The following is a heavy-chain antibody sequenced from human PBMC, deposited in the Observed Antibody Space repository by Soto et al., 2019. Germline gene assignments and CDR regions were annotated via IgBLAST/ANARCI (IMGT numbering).Heavy chain of an antibody. CDR1: GFTFSSYA. V-gene: IGHV3-23*01. J-gene: IGHJ6*03. CDR2: ISGSGGST. CDR3: ARVNVLDWEKLYYYYMDV. Sequence: PGGSLRLSCAASGFTFSSYAMSWVRQAPGKGLEWVSAISGSGGSTYYADSVKGRFTISRDNSKNTLYLQMNSLRAEDTAVYYCARVNVLDWEKLYYYYMDVWGKGTTVTVSS. D-gene: IGHD1-26*01.